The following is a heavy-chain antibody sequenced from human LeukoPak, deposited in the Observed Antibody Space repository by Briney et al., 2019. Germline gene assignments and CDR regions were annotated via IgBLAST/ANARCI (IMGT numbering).Heavy chain of an antibody. CDR1: GFTFSSYS. D-gene: IGHD3-22*01. V-gene: IGHV3-48*04. J-gene: IGHJ6*03. CDR2: ISSSSSTI. CDR3: ARERLDSSGYYGDYYYYMDV. Sequence: GGSLRLSCAASGFTFSSYSMNWVRQAPGKGLEWVSYISSSSSTIYYADSVKGRFTISRDNAKNSLYLQMNSLRAEDTAVYYCARERLDSSGYYGDYYYYMDVRGKGTTVTVSS.